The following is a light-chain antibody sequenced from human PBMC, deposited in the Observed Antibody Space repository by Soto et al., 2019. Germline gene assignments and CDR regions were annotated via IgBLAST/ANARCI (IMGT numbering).Light chain of an antibody. V-gene: IGKV1-27*01. J-gene: IGKJ3*01. CDR1: QGISNY. CDR2: SAS. CDR3: QTYDSAPFT. Sequence: DIQMTQSPSSLSASVGDRVTITCRASQGISNYLAWYQQKPGEVPNLLIYSASTLQSGVPSRFSGSGSGTDFTLTISSLQPEDVATYYCQTYDSAPFTFGPGTKVDIK.